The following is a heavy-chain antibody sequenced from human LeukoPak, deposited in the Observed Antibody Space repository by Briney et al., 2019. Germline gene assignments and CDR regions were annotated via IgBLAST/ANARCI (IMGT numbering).Heavy chain of an antibody. V-gene: IGHV3-15*01. CDR2: IKRKADGGTT. Sequence: TGGSLRFSCAASGFTFSSYAMSWVRQAPGKGLEWVGRIKRKADGGTTDYAAPVKGRFTISRDDSKNTLYRQMNSLKTEDTAVYYCTTNDAFDIWGQGTMVTVSS. J-gene: IGHJ3*02. CDR3: TTNDAFDI. CDR1: GFTFSSYA.